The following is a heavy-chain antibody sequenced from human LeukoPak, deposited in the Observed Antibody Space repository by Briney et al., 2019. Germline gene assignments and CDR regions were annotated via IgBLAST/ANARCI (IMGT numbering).Heavy chain of an antibody. CDR3: AKDPDSSGYYGIDY. CDR2: ISYDGSNK. Sequence: PGGSLRLSCAASGFTFSSYGMRWVRQAPGKGLEWVAVISYDGSNKYYADSVKGRFTISRDNSKNTLYLQMNSLRAEDTAVYYCAKDPDSSGYYGIDYWGQGTLVTVSS. J-gene: IGHJ4*02. D-gene: IGHD3-22*01. CDR1: GFTFSSYG. V-gene: IGHV3-30*18.